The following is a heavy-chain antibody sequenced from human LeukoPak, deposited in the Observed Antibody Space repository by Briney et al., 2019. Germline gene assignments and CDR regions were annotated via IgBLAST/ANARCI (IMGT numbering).Heavy chain of an antibody. CDR1: GGSISSGDYY. CDR2: IYYSGST. Sequence: TPSQTLSLTCTVSGGSISSGDYYWSWIRQPPGKGLEWIGYIYYSGSTNYNPSLKSRVTISVDTSKNQFSLKLSSVTAADTAVYYCARDTVVPAAIRDYYYYYMDVWGKGTTVTVSS. D-gene: IGHD2-2*02. CDR3: ARDTVVPAAIRDYYYYYMDV. V-gene: IGHV4-30-4*01. J-gene: IGHJ6*03.